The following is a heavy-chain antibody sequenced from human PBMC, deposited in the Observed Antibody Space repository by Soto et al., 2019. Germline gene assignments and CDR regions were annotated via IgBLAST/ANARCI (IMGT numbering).Heavy chain of an antibody. CDR3: ARLQAGGYSYGLHGMDV. V-gene: IGHV4-59*01. CDR1: GGSISSYY. J-gene: IGHJ6*02. CDR2: IYYSGST. D-gene: IGHD5-18*01. Sequence: SETLSLTCTVSGGSISSYYWSWIRQPPGKGLEWIGYIYYSGSTNYNPSLKSRVTISVDTSKNQFSLKLSSVTAADTAMYYCARLQAGGYSYGLHGMDVWGQGITVTVS.